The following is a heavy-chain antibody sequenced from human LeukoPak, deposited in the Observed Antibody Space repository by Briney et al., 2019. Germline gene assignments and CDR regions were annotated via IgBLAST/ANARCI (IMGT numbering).Heavy chain of an antibody. V-gene: IGHV3-48*03. J-gene: IGHJ4*02. CDR1: GXTFSSYE. D-gene: IGHD1-14*01. CDR2: ISYSGTSI. CDR3: ARAEARYFDY. Sequence: QTGGSLRLSCAASGXTFSSYEMNWVRQAPGKGLEWVSFISYSGTSIYYADSVKGRFTVSRDNAKNSLSLQMNSLRAEDTAVYYCARAEARYFDYWGQGTLVIVSS.